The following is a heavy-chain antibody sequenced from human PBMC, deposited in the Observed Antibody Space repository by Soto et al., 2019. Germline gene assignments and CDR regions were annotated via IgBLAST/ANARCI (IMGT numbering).Heavy chain of an antibody. J-gene: IGHJ6*02. Sequence: PGGSLRLSCVASGFTFSDYWMSWVRQTPGKGLEWVANTNQDGSGKYYMDSLKGRFSISRDNVKNSLYLQINSLRVEDTAVYYCARDGYNYVMDVWGQGTTVTVSS. CDR2: TNQDGSGK. CDR3: ARDGYNYVMDV. V-gene: IGHV3-7*04. CDR1: GFTFSDYW.